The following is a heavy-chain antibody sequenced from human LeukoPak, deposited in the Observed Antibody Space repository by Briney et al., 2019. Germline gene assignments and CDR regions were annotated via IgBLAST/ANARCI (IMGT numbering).Heavy chain of an antibody. CDR3: AKGVQWAVPGSCLDS. Sequence: GGSLRLSCAASGFTFSSYAMSWVRQAPGKGLEWVSAISGTGGSTFYADSVKGRFRISQDNSKNTLYLQMNGLRVDDTAVYYCAKGVQWAVPGSCLDSWGLGTLVTVSS. CDR1: GFTFSSYA. D-gene: IGHD6-19*01. CDR2: ISGTGGST. V-gene: IGHV3-23*01. J-gene: IGHJ4*02.